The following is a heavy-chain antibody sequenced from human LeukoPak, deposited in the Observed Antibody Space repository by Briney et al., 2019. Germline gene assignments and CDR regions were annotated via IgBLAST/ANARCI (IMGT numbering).Heavy chain of an antibody. D-gene: IGHD2-2*01. CDR1: GGSSSSGTYY. CDR3: ARDQYCSSSSSSCSPWYLEL. J-gene: IGHJ2*01. Sequence: SETLSLTCTVSGGSSSSGTYYWSWIRQPAGKGLKWIGRIYTSGNTNYNPSLKSRVTISVDTSKNQFSLKLSSVTAADTAVYYCARDQYCSSSSSSCSPWYLELWGRGTLVTVSS. CDR2: IYTSGNT. V-gene: IGHV4-61*02.